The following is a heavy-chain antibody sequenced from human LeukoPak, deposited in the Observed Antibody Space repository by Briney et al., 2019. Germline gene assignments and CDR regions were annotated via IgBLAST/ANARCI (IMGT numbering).Heavy chain of an antibody. Sequence: SETLSLTCAVSGGSISSTNWWSCVRQPPGKGLEWIGEINHSGSTSYNPSLRSRVTLSVDKSNNQFSLKLSSVTAADTAIYYCARARKENYYDSSGRWFDRWGQGTLVTVSS. V-gene: IGHV4-4*02. CDR2: INHSGST. CDR3: ARARKENYYDSSGRWFDR. CDR1: GGSISSTNW. J-gene: IGHJ5*02. D-gene: IGHD3-22*01.